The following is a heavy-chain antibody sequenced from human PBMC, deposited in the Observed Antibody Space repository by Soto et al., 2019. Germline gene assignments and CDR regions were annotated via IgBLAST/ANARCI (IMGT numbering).Heavy chain of an antibody. D-gene: IGHD6-19*01. CDR1: GFTFSDDA. V-gene: IGHV3-30*18. J-gene: IGHJ4*02. Sequence: VQLVESGGGVVQPGRSLRLSCAASGFTFSDDAMHWVRQALGKGLEWVAVVSHDGRNTHYADSVKGRFTISRVSSKNTVSLEMTSLRAEDTAVYYCAKGGRQWLVTSDFNYWGQGALVTVSS. CDR2: VSHDGRNT. CDR3: AKGGRQWLVTSDFNY.